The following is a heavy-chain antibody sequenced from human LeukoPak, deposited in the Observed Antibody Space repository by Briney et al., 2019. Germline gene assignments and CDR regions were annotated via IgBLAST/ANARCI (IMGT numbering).Heavy chain of an antibody. J-gene: IGHJ6*02. Sequence: ASVKVSCKASGYTFTGYYMHWVRQAPGQGLERMGWINPNSGGTNYAQKFHGRVTMTRDTSIRTAYMELSRLRSDATAVYYCARYGRVQADGIPVYNYSGMDVWAKGPRSPSP. CDR3: ARYGRVQADGIPVYNYSGMDV. D-gene: IGHD2-2*01. V-gene: IGHV1-2*02. CDR1: GYTFTGYY. CDR2: INPNSGGT.